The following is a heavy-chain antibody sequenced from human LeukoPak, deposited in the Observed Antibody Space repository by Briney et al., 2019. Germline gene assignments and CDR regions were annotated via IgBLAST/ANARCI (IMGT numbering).Heavy chain of an antibody. CDR2: IKLDGSEK. CDR3: AKAGARRGFDY. D-gene: IGHD1-14*01. V-gene: IGHV3-7*03. CDR1: GFTFGKYW. J-gene: IGHJ4*02. Sequence: GGSLRLSCVASGFTFGKYWMSWVRQAPGKGLEWVANIKLDGSEKNYVDSVKGRFTISRDNTKNSLYLQMNSLRAEDTAVYYCAKAGARRGFDYWGQGTLVTVSS.